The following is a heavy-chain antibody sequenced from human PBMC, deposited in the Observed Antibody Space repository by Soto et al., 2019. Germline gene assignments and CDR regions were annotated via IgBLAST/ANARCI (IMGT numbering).Heavy chain of an antibody. CDR2: INAGNGNP. J-gene: IGHJ4*02. D-gene: IGHD3-22*01. CDR3: AIGSYYYESSGYYPDY. CDR1: GYTFANYA. V-gene: IGHV1-3*01. Sequence: ASVKVSCKASGYTFANYAIHWVRQAPGQRLEWMGWINAGNGNPKYSQKFQDRVTISRDTSATTAYMEMSSLRSEDTAVYYCAIGSYYYESSGYYPDYWGQGTLVTVSS.